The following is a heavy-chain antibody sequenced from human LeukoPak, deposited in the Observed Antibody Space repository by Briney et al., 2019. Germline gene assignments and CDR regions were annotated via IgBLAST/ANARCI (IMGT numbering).Heavy chain of an antibody. D-gene: IGHD6-6*01. Sequence: SETLSLTCTVSGGSISSGGYYWSWIRQPPGKGLEWIGEINHSGSTNYNPSLKSRVTISVDTSKNQFSLKLSSVTAADTAVYYCAARYSSSSIYVDYWGQGTLVTVSS. CDR2: INHSGST. CDR3: AARYSSSSIYVDY. J-gene: IGHJ4*02. V-gene: IGHV4-39*07. CDR1: GGSISSGGYY.